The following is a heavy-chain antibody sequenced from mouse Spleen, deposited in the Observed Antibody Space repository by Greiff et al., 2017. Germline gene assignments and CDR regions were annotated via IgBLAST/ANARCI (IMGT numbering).Heavy chain of an antibody. Sequence: EVKLVESGPELVKPGASVKISCKASGYSFTDYYMNWVKQSHGKSLEWIGVINPYNGGTSYNQKFKGKATLTVDKSSSTAYMELNSLTSEDSAVYYCARGGVPNWGQGTTLTVSS. J-gene: IGHJ2*01. V-gene: IGHV1-19*01. CDR3: ARGGVPN. CDR2: INPYNGGT. CDR1: GYSFTDYY.